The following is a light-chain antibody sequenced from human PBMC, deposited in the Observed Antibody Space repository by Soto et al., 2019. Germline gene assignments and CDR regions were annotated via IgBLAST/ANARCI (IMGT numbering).Light chain of an antibody. CDR3: SSYEGSPWV. J-gene: IGLJ3*02. V-gene: IGLV2-8*01. CDR2: EAT. CDR1: GSDIGAYNS. Sequence: QSVLTQPPSASGSPGQSVTISCTGTGSDIGAYNSVSWYQQYPGTAHKLMIYEATKRPSGVPDRISGSKSGTTASLTISGLQTEDEADYYCSSYEGSPWVFGGGTKLTVL.